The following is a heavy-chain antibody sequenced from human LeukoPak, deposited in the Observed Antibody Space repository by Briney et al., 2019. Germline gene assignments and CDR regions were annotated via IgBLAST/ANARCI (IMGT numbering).Heavy chain of an antibody. CDR2: ISAYNGNT. J-gene: IGHJ5*02. CDR1: GYTFTSYG. Sequence: ASVKVSCKASGYTFTSYGISWVRQAPGQGLEWMGWISAYNGNTNYAQKLQGRVTMTTDTSTSTAYMELRSLRSDDTAVYYCATSKSSALVDTAMVPFDPWGQGTLVTVSS. D-gene: IGHD5-18*01. V-gene: IGHV1-18*01. CDR3: ATSKSSALVDTAMVPFDP.